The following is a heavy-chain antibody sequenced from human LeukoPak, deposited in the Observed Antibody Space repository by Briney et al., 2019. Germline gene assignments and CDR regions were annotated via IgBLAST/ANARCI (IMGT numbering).Heavy chain of an antibody. CDR1: GGSLDSSGW. V-gene: IGHV4-4*02. CDR3: ATTTIRLGY. J-gene: IGHJ4*02. D-gene: IGHD1-26*01. Sequence: SETLSLTCAISGGSLDSSGWWTWVRQPPGKGLEWVGEISHTGSTKFNPSLQSRVIISGDMSKNQFSLNLTSVTAADTAVYYCATTTIRLGYWGQGTLVTVSS. CDR2: ISHTGST.